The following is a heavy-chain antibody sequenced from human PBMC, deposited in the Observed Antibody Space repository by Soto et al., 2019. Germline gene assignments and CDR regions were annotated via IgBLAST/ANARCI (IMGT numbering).Heavy chain of an antibody. D-gene: IGHD2-21*02. V-gene: IGHV3-23*01. J-gene: IGHJ3*02. CDR2: ISGSGGST. CDR3: AKGSPHIVVVTAYTGGAFDI. Sequence: GGSLRLSCAASGFTFSSYAMSWVRQAPGKGLEWVSAISGSGGSTYYADSVKGRFTISRDNSKNTLYLQMNSLRAEDTAVYYCAKGSPHIVVVTAYTGGAFDIWGQGTMVTVSS. CDR1: GFTFSSYA.